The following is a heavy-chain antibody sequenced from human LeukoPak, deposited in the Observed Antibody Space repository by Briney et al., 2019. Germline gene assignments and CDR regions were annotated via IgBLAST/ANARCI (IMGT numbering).Heavy chain of an antibody. J-gene: IGHJ3*02. D-gene: IGHD1-26*01. Sequence: SETLSLTCTVSGGSISSGSYYWSWIRQPAGKGLEWIGRIYTSGSTNYNPSLKSRVTISVDTSKNQFSLKLSPVTAADTAVYYCARHLIVGATFDAFDIWGQGTMVTVSS. CDR2: IYTSGST. V-gene: IGHV4-61*02. CDR3: ARHLIVGATFDAFDI. CDR1: GGSISSGSYY.